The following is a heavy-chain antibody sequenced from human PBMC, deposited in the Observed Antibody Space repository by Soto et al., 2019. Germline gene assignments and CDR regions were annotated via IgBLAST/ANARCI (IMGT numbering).Heavy chain of an antibody. CDR3: ARGGRGMVRGDPNLKH. Sequence: PSETLSLTCTVSGGSISSYYWSWIRQPPGKGLEWIGYIYYSGSTNYNPSLKSRVTISVDTSKNQFSLKLSSVTAADTAVYYCARGGRGMVRGDPNLKHWGQGTMVTVYS. CDR1: GGSISSYY. J-gene: IGHJ1*01. V-gene: IGHV4-59*01. CDR2: IYYSGST. D-gene: IGHD3-10*01.